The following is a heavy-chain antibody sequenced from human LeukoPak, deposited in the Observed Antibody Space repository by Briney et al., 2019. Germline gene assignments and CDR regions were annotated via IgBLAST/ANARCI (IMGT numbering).Heavy chain of an antibody. J-gene: IGHJ6*03. CDR1: GYTFTNYE. D-gene: IGHD4-11*01. CDR3: ARVVTTSFLYYYYYMDV. Sequence: ASVKVSCKASGYTFTNYEINWVRQGTGQGLEWLGWMNPSSGNTGYAQKFQGRVTMTRDTSISTAYMELSSLRSEDTAVYYCARVVTTSFLYYYYYMDVWGKGTTVTVSS. CDR2: MNPSSGNT. V-gene: IGHV1-8*01.